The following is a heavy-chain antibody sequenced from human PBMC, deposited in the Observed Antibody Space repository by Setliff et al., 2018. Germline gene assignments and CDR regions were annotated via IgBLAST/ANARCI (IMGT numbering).Heavy chain of an antibody. CDR2: IYTNGAT. CDR3: AKEYVVISFVRNTHQHYGMDV. Sequence: SETLSLTCSVSGASLSSGSYYWSWIRQSAGKGPEWIGHIYTNGATNYSPSLKSRVSISADTSKNVLYLRLTSVTAADTAVYYCAKEYVVISFVRNTHQHYGMDVWGQGTTVT. D-gene: IGHD2-21*01. V-gene: IGHV4-61*09. J-gene: IGHJ6*02. CDR1: GASLSSGSYY.